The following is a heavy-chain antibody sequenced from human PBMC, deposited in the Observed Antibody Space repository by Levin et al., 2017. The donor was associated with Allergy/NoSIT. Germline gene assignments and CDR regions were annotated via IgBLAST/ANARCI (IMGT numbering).Heavy chain of an antibody. V-gene: IGHV3-30*18. J-gene: IGHJ6*02. CDR2: ISYDGSNK. D-gene: IGHD4-17*01. CDR1: GFTFSTYG. Sequence: GGSLRLSCAASGFTFSTYGMHWVRQAPGKGLEWVAVISYDGSNKYYADSVKGRFSISRDNSKNTLYLQMNSLSAEDTALYSCAKVYGDYVFYYHGMDVWGQGTTVTVSS. CDR3: AKVYGDYVFYYHGMDV.